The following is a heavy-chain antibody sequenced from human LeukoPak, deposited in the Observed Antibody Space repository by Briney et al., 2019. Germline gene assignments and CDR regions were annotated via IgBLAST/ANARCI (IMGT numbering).Heavy chain of an antibody. J-gene: IGHJ4*02. D-gene: IGHD6-13*01. Sequence: GGSLRLSCAASGFTFSSYGMHWVRQAPGKGLEWVAFIRYDGSNKYYADSVKGRFTISRDNSKNTLYLQMNSLRAEDTAVYYCAKRLGSSSWYLGDYFDYWGQGTLVTVSS. V-gene: IGHV3-30*02. CDR3: AKRLGSSSWYLGDYFDY. CDR2: IRYDGSNK. CDR1: GFTFSSYG.